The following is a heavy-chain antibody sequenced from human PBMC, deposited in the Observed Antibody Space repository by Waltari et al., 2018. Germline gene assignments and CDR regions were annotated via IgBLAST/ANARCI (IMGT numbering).Heavy chain of an antibody. CDR1: GVSITSNRHY. V-gene: IGHV4-39*01. Sequence: QLQLQESGPGLVKPSETLSLTCRVSGVSITSNRHYWGWIRQPPGQGPEWLATMSYSGTTYSSPSLKSRLTISRDTSKNQLSLKLGSVTAADTAVYYCATYIGASVGTAAFDVWGQGTMVSVSS. CDR3: ATYIGASVGTAAFDV. D-gene: IGHD5-12*01. J-gene: IGHJ3*01. CDR2: MSYSGTT.